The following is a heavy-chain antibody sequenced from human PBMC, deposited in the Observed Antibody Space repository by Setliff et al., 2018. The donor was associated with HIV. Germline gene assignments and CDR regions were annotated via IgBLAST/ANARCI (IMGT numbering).Heavy chain of an antibody. Sequence: SETLSRTCAVQGGSLSGYYWTWIRQPQGRGLQWIAEINEGGNTYTNPSLRIRVTISVDTSKNHVFLRLTSVTSADTAVYYCARRPISPFTLPTALLGPWCQGTLVTFSS. CDR2: INEGGNT. D-gene: IGHD3-16*01. CDR3: ARRPISPFTLPTALLGP. V-gene: IGHV4-34*01. J-gene: IGHJ5*02. CDR1: GGSLSGYY.